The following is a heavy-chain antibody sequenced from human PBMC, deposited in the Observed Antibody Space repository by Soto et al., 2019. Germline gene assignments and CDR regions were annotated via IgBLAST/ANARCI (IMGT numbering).Heavy chain of an antibody. V-gene: IGHV3-30*03. CDR3: ARVPVYCSGGSCYYVGAFDI. CDR1: GFTFSSYG. Sequence: GGSLRLSCAASGFTFSSYGMHWVRQAPGKGLEWVAVISYDGSNKYYADSVKGRFTISRDNSKNTLYLQMNSMRAEDTAVYYCARVPVYCSGGSCYYVGAFDIWGQGTMVTVSS. J-gene: IGHJ3*02. D-gene: IGHD2-15*01. CDR2: ISYDGSNK.